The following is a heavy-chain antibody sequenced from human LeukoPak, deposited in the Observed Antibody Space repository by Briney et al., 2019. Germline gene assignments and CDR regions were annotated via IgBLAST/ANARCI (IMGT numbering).Heavy chain of an antibody. CDR2: IRSQIYGGTP. CDR3: TKDQTPYY. V-gene: IGHV3-49*04. Sequence: GGSLRLSCTGSGFTFGDYAMTWVRQAPGKGLEWVGFIRSQIYGGTPEYAASVKGRFTISRDDSEGVAYLQMNSLKTEDTAVYYCTKDQTPYYWGQGTLVTVSS. J-gene: IGHJ4*02. CDR1: GFTFGDYA.